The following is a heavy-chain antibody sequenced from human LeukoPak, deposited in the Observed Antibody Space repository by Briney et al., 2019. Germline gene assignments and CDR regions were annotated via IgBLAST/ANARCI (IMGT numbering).Heavy chain of an antibody. CDR1: GYTFTNYG. CDR3: ARDLPLPLYAVTRPLWDY. V-gene: IGHV1-18*01. CDR2: ISVYNNNT. D-gene: IGHD4-17*01. Sequence: ASVKVSCKASGYTFTNYGISWVRQAPGQGLEWMGWISVYNNNTNYAQKPHGRVTMTTDTSTSTAYMELRSLRSDDTAVYYCARDLPLPLYAVTRPLWDYWGQGTLVTVSS. J-gene: IGHJ4*02.